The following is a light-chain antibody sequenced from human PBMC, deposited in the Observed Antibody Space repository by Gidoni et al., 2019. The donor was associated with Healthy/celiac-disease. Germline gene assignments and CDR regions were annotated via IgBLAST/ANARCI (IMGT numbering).Light chain of an antibody. V-gene: IGKV3-20*01. CDR2: GAS. Sequence: EIVLTQSPGTLSLSPGERATLSCRARQSVSSSYLAWYQQQPGQAPRLLIYGASSRATGIPDRFSGSGSGTDFTLTISRLEPEDFAVYYCQQYGSSPAFGGGTKVEIK. CDR1: QSVSSSY. CDR3: QQYGSSPA. J-gene: IGKJ4*01.